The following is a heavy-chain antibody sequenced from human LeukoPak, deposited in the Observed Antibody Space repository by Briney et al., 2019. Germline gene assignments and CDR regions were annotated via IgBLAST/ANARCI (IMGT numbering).Heavy chain of an antibody. J-gene: IGHJ6*02. CDR1: GGSFSGYY. V-gene: IGHV4-34*01. CDR3: ARGGVGAPYYYYYYGMDV. Sequence: SETLSLTCAVYGGSFSGYYWSWISQPPGKGLEWIGEINHSGSTNYNPSLKSRVTISVDTSKNQFSLKLSSVTAADTAVHYCARGGVGAPYYYYYYGMDVWGQGTTVTVSS. CDR2: INHSGST. D-gene: IGHD4/OR15-4a*01.